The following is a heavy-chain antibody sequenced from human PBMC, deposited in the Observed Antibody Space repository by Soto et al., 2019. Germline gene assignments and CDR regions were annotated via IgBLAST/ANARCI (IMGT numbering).Heavy chain of an antibody. CDR3: ARSSYYYGSGSYSRAFDI. CDR1: GGTFSSYA. V-gene: IGHV1-69*13. CDR2: IIPIFGTA. Sequence: SVKVSCKASGGTFSSYAISWVRQAPGQGLEWMGGIIPIFGTANYAQKFQGRVTITADESTSTAYMELSSLRSEDTAVYYCARSSYYYGSGSYSRAFDIWGQGTMVTVSS. J-gene: IGHJ3*02. D-gene: IGHD3-10*01.